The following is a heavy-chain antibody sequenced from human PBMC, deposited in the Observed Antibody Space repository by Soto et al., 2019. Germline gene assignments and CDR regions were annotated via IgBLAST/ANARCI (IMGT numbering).Heavy chain of an antibody. J-gene: IGHJ5*02. CDR2: IIPIFGTA. V-gene: IGHV1-69*06. CDR3: ARGDCSGGSCYTGGFWFDP. CDR1: GGTFSSYA. Sequence: QVQLVQSGAEVKKPGSSVKVSCKASGGTFSSYAISWVRQAPGQGLEWMGGIIPIFGTANYAQKFQGRVTMTRDTSTSTVYMELSSLRSEDTAVYYCARGDCSGGSCYTGGFWFDPWGQGTLVTVSS. D-gene: IGHD2-15*01.